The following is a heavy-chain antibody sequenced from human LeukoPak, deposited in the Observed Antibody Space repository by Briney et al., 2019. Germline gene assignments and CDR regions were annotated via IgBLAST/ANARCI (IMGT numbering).Heavy chain of an antibody. CDR1: GFTFSNYN. Sequence: GGSLRLSCGASGFTFSNYNMNWVRQAPGEGLEWVSSINSRSTYIFYADSVMGRFTISRDNAKNSLFLQMNSLRAEDTAVYYCARDETNGFDSWGQGTLVTVSS. V-gene: IGHV3-21*01. CDR3: ARDETNGFDS. CDR2: INSRSTYI. D-gene: IGHD1-14*01. J-gene: IGHJ5*01.